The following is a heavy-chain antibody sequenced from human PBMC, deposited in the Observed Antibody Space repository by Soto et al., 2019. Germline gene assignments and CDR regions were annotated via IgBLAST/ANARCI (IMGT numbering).Heavy chain of an antibody. CDR2: ISGSGAGT. J-gene: IGHJ4*02. CDR1: GFIFSDYA. Sequence: EVQLLDSGGGLVQPGGSLRLTCAASGFIFSDYAMTWIRQAPGKGLDWVSGISGSGAGTYYSDSVKGRFTISRDNSKNTLFLQMYCLRADDTGVYYCARAPIAVVIAAEFDYWAQGTLVAVSS. V-gene: IGHV3-23*01. D-gene: IGHD2-15*01. CDR3: ARAPIAVVIAAEFDY.